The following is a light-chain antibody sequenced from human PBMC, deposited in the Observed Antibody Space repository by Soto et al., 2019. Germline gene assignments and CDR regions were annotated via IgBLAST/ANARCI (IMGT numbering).Light chain of an antibody. CDR1: SSDIGAYNY. J-gene: IGLJ2*01. Sequence: QSALTQPASVSGSPGQSITISCTGSSSDIGAYNYVSWYQQHPGKAPNLMIYDVSTRPSGVSNRFSGSKSGNTASLTISGLQAEDEADYYCSSYTGGITHLTFGGGTKLTVL. V-gene: IGLV2-14*03. CDR3: SSYTGGITHLT. CDR2: DVS.